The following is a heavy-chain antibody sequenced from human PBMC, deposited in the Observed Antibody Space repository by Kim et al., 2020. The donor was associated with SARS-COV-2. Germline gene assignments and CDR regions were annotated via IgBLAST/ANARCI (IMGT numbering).Heavy chain of an antibody. V-gene: IGHV3-74*01. CDR2: IDTDGSGR. D-gene: IGHD3-10*01. CDR3: GRALVKRAGSRRAGYLFHGMDV. CDR1: GFNATDYW. J-gene: IGHJ6*02. Sequence: GGSLRLSCAASGFNATDYWMYWVRQGPGKGLVWVSRIDTDGSGRKYADSVKGRFTISRDDAKNTVYLQMDSLRAEDTAVYFCGRALVKRAGSRRAGYLFHGMDVWGQGTTVAVSS.